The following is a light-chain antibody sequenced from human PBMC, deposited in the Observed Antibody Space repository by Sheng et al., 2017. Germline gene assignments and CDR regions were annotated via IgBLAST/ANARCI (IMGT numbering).Light chain of an antibody. CDR3: QQRSNWPGT. CDR2: GAS. Sequence: EIVLTQSPGTLSLSPGERATLSCRASQSVSTYLAWYQQKPGQAPRLLIYGASTRATGIPARFSGSGSGTDFTLTISSLEPEDFAVYYCQQRSNWPGTFGQGTKVEIK. CDR1: QSVSTY. V-gene: IGKV3-11*01. J-gene: IGKJ1*01.